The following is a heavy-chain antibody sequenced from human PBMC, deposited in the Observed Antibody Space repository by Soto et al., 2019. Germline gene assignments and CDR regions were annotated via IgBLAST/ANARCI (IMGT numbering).Heavy chain of an antibody. CDR3: ASEIVIAARLAP. CDR2: INAGNGNT. V-gene: IGHV1-3*01. J-gene: IGHJ5*02. Sequence: GASVKVSCKASGYTFTSYAIHWVRQAPGQRLEWMGWINAGNGNTKYSQKFQGRVTITRDTSASTAYMELSSLRSEDTAVYYCASEIVIAARLAPWGQGTLVTVSS. CDR1: GYTFTSYA. D-gene: IGHD6-6*01.